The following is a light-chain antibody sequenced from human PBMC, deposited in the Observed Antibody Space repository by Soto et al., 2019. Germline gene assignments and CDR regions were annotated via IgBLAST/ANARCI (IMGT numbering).Light chain of an antibody. V-gene: IGLV2-23*01. CDR3: CSYAGRSPPVV. Sequence: QSALTQPASVSGSPGQSITISCTGTSSDVGSYNLVSWYQQHPGKAPKLMIYEGSKRPSGVSNRFSGSKSGNTASLTISGLQAEDEADYYCCSYAGRSPPVVFGGGTKVTVL. CDR1: SSDVGSYNL. J-gene: IGLJ2*01. CDR2: EGS.